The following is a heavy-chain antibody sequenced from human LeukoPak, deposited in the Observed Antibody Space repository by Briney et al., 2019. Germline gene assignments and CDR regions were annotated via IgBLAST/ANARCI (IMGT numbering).Heavy chain of an antibody. CDR3: ARLYGYSGYDTSDY. V-gene: IGHV4-34*01. Sequence: SETLSLTCAVYGGSFNGYYWSWIRQPPGKGLEWIGEINHSGSTNYNPSLKSRVTISVDTSKNQFSLKLSSVTAADTAVYYCARLYGYSGYDTSDYWGQGTLVTVSS. D-gene: IGHD5-12*01. CDR1: GGSFNGYY. CDR2: INHSGST. J-gene: IGHJ4*02.